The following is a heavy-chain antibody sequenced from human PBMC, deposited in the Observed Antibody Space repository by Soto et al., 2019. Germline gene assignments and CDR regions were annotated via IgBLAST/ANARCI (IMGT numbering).Heavy chain of an antibody. J-gene: IGHJ3*02. V-gene: IGHV5-51*01. Sequence: GESLKISCKGSGYSFTSYWIGWVRQMPGKGLEWMGIIYPGDSDTRYSPSFQGQVTISADKSISTAYLQWSSLKASDTAMYYCARQPPTSWNMGIEGAFDIWGQGTMVTVSS. CDR1: GYSFTSYW. CDR3: ARQPPTSWNMGIEGAFDI. D-gene: IGHD1-1*01. CDR2: IYPGDSDT.